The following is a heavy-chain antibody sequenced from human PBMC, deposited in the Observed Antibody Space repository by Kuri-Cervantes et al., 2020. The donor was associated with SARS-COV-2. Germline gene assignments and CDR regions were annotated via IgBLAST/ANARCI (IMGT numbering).Heavy chain of an antibody. D-gene: IGHD1-26*01. Sequence: ASVKVSCKVSGYTLTELSMHWVRQAPGKGLEWMRGFDPEDGETIYAQKFQGRVTMTEDTSTDTAYMELSSLRSEDTAVYYCATVRWQWEPTSHFDYWGQGTLVTVSS. CDR3: ATVRWQWEPTSHFDY. V-gene: IGHV1-24*01. CDR2: FDPEDGET. J-gene: IGHJ4*02. CDR1: GYTLTELS.